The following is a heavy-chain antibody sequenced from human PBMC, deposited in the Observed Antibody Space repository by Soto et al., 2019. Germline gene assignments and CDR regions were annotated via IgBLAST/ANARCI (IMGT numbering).Heavy chain of an antibody. D-gene: IGHD5-12*01. CDR2: ISAYNGNT. Sequence: GASVKVSCKASGYTFTSYGISWVRQAPGQGLERMGWISAYNGNTNYAQKLKGRVTMTTDTSTSTANMELRSMRSDDTAVYYFANFREREYSGYGLRTAFDIWGQGTMVTVSS. V-gene: IGHV1-18*01. CDR1: GYTFTSYG. CDR3: ANFREREYSGYGLRTAFDI. J-gene: IGHJ3*02.